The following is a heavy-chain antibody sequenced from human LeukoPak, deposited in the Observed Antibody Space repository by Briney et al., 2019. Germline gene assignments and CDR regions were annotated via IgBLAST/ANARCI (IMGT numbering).Heavy chain of an antibody. CDR3: ARDRYCSSTSCYSGPLAN. D-gene: IGHD2-2*01. V-gene: IGHV1-18*01. CDR2: ISAYNGNT. CDR1: GYTFTSYG. Sequence: GSSVKVSCKASGYTFTSYGISLVRQAPGQGLEWMGWISAYNGNTNYAQKLQGRVTMTTDTSTSTAYMELRSLRSDDTAVYYCARDRYCSSTSCYSGPLANWGQGTLVTVSS. J-gene: IGHJ4*02.